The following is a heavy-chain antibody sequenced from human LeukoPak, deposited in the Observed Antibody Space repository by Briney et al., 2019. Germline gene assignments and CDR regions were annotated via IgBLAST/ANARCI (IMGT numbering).Heavy chain of an antibody. CDR3: ARDVGVRGYGMDV. V-gene: IGHV1-46*01. Sequence: ASVKVSCKASGYTFTGYYMHWVRQAPGQGLEWMGIINPSGGSTSYAQKFQGRVTMTRDTSTSTVYMELSSLRSEDTAVYYCARDVGVRGYGMDVWGQGTTVTVSS. J-gene: IGHJ6*02. D-gene: IGHD3-10*01. CDR2: INPSGGST. CDR1: GYTFTGYY.